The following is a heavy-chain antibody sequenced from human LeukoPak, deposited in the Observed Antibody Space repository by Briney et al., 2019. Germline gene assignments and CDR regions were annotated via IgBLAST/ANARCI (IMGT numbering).Heavy chain of an antibody. CDR3: ARQNLYYYDSSGYYYFDY. D-gene: IGHD3-22*01. CDR2: IYYSGST. Sequence: SETLSLTCTVSGGSISSYYWSWIRQPPGKGLEWIGYIYYSGSTNYNPSLKSRATISVDTSKNQFSLKLSSVTAADTAVYYCARQNLYYYDSSGYYYFDYWGQGTLVTVSS. J-gene: IGHJ4*02. CDR1: GGSISSYY. V-gene: IGHV4-59*08.